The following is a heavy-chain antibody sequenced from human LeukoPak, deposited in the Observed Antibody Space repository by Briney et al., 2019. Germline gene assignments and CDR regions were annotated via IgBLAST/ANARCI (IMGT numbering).Heavy chain of an antibody. CDR3: ARSGYFPDWYFDL. V-gene: IGHV4-59*08. Sequence: SETLSLTCIVSGGSISSYYWSWIRQPPGKGLEWIGYIYYSGSTNYNPSLKSRVTISVDTSKNQFSLKLSSVTAADTAVYYCARSGYFPDWYFDLWGRGTLVTVSS. D-gene: IGHD3-22*01. CDR2: IYYSGST. CDR1: GGSISSYY. J-gene: IGHJ2*01.